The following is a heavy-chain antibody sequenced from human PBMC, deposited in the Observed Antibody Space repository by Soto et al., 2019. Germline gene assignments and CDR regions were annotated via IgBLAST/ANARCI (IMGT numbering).Heavy chain of an antibody. D-gene: IGHD3-10*01. CDR2: ISDYNGNT. CDR3: ARDVGVNNWFDH. Sequence: QVQLVQSGAEVKKPGASVKVSCKASGYTFTSYGISWVRQAPGQGLEWMGWISDYNGNTNSAQKLQGRVTITTFTSKSPDYMELRIVRSADPAVYYCARDVGVNNWFDHWSQGTLRTVSS. V-gene: IGHV1-18*04. J-gene: IGHJ5*02. CDR1: GYTFTSYG.